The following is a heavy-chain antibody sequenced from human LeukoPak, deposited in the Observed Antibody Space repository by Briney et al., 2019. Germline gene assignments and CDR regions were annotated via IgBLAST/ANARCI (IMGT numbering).Heavy chain of an antibody. D-gene: IGHD5-18*01. J-gene: IGHJ4*02. CDR3: AREMVDTGMLTNY. CDR2: ISSSGSHV. CDR1: GFTFSSYA. V-gene: IGHV3-21*01. Sequence: GGSLRLSCAASGFTFSSYAMNWVRQAPGKGLEWVSSISSSGSHVYYPDSVKGRFTISRDNAKNSLYLQMNSLRGEDTAIYYCAREMVDTGMLTNYWGQGTLVTVSS.